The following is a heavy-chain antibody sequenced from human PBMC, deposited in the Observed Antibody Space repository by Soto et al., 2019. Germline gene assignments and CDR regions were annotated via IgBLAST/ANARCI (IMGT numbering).Heavy chain of an antibody. CDR3: ARYYYDSSGYPGGRYAFDL. J-gene: IGHJ3*01. V-gene: IGHV1-69*13. CDR2: IIPIFGTA. D-gene: IGHD3-22*01. CDR1: GGTFSSYA. Sequence: ASVKVSCKASGGTFSSYAISWVRQAPGQGLEWMGGIIPIFGTANYAQKFQGRVTITADESTSTAYMELSSLRSEDTAVYYCARYYYDSSGYPGGRYAFDLWGQGTMVTVSS.